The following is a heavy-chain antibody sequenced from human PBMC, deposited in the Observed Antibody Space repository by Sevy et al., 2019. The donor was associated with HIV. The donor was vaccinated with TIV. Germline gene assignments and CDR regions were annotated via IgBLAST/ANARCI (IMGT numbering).Heavy chain of an antibody. CDR3: ARDSIVLMVYDHWHFDL. CDR1: GFTFSSYS. V-gene: IGHV3-21*01. Sequence: GGSLRLSCAASGFTFSSYSMNWVRQAPGKGLEWVSSISSSSSYIYYADSVKGRFTISRDNAKNSLYLQMNSLRAEDTAVYYCARDSIVLMVYDHWHFDLWGRGTLVTVSS. D-gene: IGHD2-8*01. J-gene: IGHJ2*01. CDR2: ISSSSSYI.